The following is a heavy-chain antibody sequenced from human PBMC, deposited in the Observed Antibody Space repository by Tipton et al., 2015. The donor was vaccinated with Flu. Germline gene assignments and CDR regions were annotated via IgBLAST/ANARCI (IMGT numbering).Heavy chain of an antibody. D-gene: IGHD3-3*01. J-gene: IGHJ5*02. Sequence: TLSLTCAVYGGSFSGYYWSWIRQPPGKGLEWIGEINHSGSTNYNPSLKSRVTISVDTSKNQFSLKLSSVTAADTAVYYCARGGRDLVLRFLEWLGSRWFDPWGQGTLVTVSS. CDR3: ARGGRDLVLRFLEWLGSRWFDP. CDR2: INHSGST. CDR1: GGSFSGYY. V-gene: IGHV4-34*01.